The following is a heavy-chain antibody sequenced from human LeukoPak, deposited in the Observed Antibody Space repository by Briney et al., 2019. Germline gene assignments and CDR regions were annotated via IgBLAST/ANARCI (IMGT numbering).Heavy chain of an antibody. J-gene: IGHJ4*02. Sequence: GGSLRLSCAASGSTFSSYSMNWVRQAPGKGLEWVSSISSSSSYIYYADSVKGRFTISRDNSRNTVYLQMNNLRDDDSAVYYCARGQTDLLRNYFDYWGPGTPVTVSS. CDR2: ISSSSSYI. CDR1: GSTFSSYS. V-gene: IGHV3-21*01. CDR3: ARGQTDLLRNYFDY.